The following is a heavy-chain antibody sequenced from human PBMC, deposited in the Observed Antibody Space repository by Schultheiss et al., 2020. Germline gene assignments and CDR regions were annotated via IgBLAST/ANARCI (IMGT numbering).Heavy chain of an antibody. CDR1: GFTIANYP. D-gene: IGHD4-11*01. CDR2: ISGGGDTT. CDR3: ARTMTTFNEYYMDV. J-gene: IGHJ6*03. Sequence: GGSLRLSCAASGFTIANYPMNWVRQAAGKGLEWVSTISGGGDTTYYADSVKGRFTVYRDNSKNTLYLQMNSLRGEDTAVYYCARTMTTFNEYYMDVWGKGTTVTVSS. V-gene: IGHV3-23*01.